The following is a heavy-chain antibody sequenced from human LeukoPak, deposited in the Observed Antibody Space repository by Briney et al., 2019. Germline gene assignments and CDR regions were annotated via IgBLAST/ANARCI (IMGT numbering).Heavy chain of an antibody. Sequence: SQTLSLTCAISGDSVSSNTTTWNWIRQSPSRGLEWLGVTFYRSKFYNEYAPSVKSRIIISPDTSKNQFSLQLTSVTPEDTAVYYCARDRANWGQGTLVTVSS. J-gene: IGHJ4*02. V-gene: IGHV6-1*01. CDR3: ARDRAN. CDR2: TFYRSKFYN. CDR1: GDSVSSNTTT.